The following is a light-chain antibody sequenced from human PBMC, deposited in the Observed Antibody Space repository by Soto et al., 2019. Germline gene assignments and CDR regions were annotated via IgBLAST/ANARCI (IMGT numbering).Light chain of an antibody. Sequence: QSALTQPASVSGSPGQSITISCTGTSSDVGGYKYVSWYQHHADKAPKLMIYEVSNRPSGVSNRFSGSKPGNTASLTIYGLQAEDEADYYCSSFSSSTTLYVFGTGTKVTVL. CDR2: EVS. V-gene: IGLV2-14*01. CDR3: SSFSSSTTLYV. CDR1: SSDVGGYKY. J-gene: IGLJ1*01.